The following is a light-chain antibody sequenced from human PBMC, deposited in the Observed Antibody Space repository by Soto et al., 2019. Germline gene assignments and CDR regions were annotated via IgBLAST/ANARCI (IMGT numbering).Light chain of an antibody. J-gene: IGKJ4*01. CDR2: GAS. V-gene: IGKV3-15*01. CDR3: QQYIRWPLT. CDR1: QSVNSRF. Sequence: EIVLTQSPGTLSLSPGERATFSCRASQSVNSRFLAWYQQKPGQAPRLLIYGASTRATGTPARFSGSGSGTEFTLTISSLQSEDYAVYFCQQYIRWPLTFGGGTKVDIK.